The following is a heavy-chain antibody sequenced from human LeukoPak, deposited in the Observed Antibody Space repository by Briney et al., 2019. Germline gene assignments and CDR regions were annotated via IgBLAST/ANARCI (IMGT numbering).Heavy chain of an antibody. CDR3: AREKSSCIDY. Sequence: GGSLRLSCAASGFTFSSYAMSWVRQAPGKGLEWVSSISSGSSYIYYADSVKGRFTISRDNAKNSLYLQMNSLRAEDTAVYYCAREKSSCIDYWGQGTLVTVSS. D-gene: IGHD6-13*01. V-gene: IGHV3-21*01. J-gene: IGHJ4*02. CDR1: GFTFSSYA. CDR2: ISSGSSYI.